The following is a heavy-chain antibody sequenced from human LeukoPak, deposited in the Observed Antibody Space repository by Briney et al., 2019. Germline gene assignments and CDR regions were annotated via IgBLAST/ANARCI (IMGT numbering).Heavy chain of an antibody. CDR1: SGSISSSSYN. CDR3: ARGKRGVIITSA. V-gene: IGHV4-39*07. D-gene: IGHD3-10*01. J-gene: IGHJ5*02. CDR2: IYYSGST. Sequence: SETLSLTCTVSSGSISSSSYNWGWIRQPPGKGLEWIGSIYYSGSTYYNPSLKSRVTISVHTSKNQFSLKLSSVTAADTAVYYCARGKRGVIITSAWGQGTVVTVSS.